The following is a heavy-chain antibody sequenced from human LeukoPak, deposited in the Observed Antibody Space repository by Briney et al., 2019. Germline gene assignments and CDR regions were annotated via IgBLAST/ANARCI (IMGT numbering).Heavy chain of an antibody. J-gene: IGHJ4*02. CDR1: GFTFSRYW. V-gene: IGHV3-74*01. CDR2: INSDGSST. CDR3: ALQKVTDGYVDY. D-gene: IGHD5-18*01. Sequence: GGSLRLSCAASGFTFSRYWMHWVRQAPGKGLVWVSRINSDGSSTDYADSVKGRYTISRDNAKNTLHLQINSLRAEDTALYYCALQKVTDGYVDYWGQGTLVTVSS.